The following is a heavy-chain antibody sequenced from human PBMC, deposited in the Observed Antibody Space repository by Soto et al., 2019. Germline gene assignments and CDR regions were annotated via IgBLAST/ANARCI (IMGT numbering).Heavy chain of an antibody. Sequence: ASVKVSCKASGYTFTSYGISWVRQAPGQGLEWMGWISAYNGNTNYAQKLQGRVTMTTDTSTSTAYMELRSLRSDDTAVYYCARGIVGATRELDAFDIWGQGTMVTVSS. V-gene: IGHV1-18*01. CDR2: ISAYNGNT. CDR1: GYTFTSYG. CDR3: ARGIVGATRELDAFDI. J-gene: IGHJ3*02. D-gene: IGHD1-26*01.